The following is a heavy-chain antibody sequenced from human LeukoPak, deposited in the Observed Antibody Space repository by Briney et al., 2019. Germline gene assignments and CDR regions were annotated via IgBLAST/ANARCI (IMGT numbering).Heavy chain of an antibody. CDR1: GFTFSSYA. J-gene: IGHJ4*02. D-gene: IGHD5-18*01. CDR3: ASLRGYSYSIDY. V-gene: IGHV3-53*01. CDR2: IYGGGNT. Sequence: GGSLRLSCAASGFTFSSYAMSWVRKAPGKGQERVSVIYGGGNTYYADSVEGRFTISRDNSKNTLYLQMNSLRAEDTAVYYCASLRGYSYSIDYWGQGTLVTVSS.